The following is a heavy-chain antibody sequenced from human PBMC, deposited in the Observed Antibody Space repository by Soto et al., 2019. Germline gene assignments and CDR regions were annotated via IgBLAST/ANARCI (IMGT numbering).Heavy chain of an antibody. D-gene: IGHD3-22*01. J-gene: IGHJ5*02. CDR2: IIPIFGTA. Sequence: SVKVSCKASGGTFSSYAISWVRQAPGQGLEWMGGIIPIFGTANYAQKFQGRVTITADKFTGTAYMELTRLRSDDTAVYYCAGDPDSHYNDSHAYSYPWGQGTLVTVSS. V-gene: IGHV1-69*06. CDR1: GGTFSSYA. CDR3: AGDPDSHYNDSHAYSYP.